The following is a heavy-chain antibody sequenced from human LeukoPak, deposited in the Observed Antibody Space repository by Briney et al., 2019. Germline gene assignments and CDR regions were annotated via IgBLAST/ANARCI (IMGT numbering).Heavy chain of an antibody. CDR2: IKQDGSEK. J-gene: IGHJ5*02. V-gene: IGHV3-7*01. D-gene: IGHD6-6*01. CDR1: GFTFSSYW. CDR3: ARERYSSSYNWFDP. Sequence: GGPLRLSCAASGFTFSSYWMSWVRQAPGKGLEWVANIKQDGSEKYYVDSVKGRFTISRDNAKNSLYLQMSSLRAEDTAVYYCARERYSSSYNWFDPWGQGTLVTVSS.